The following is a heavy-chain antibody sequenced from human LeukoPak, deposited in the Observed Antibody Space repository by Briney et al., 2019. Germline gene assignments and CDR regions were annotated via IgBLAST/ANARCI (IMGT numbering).Heavy chain of an antibody. D-gene: IGHD1-1*01. CDR3: ARAGQLDY. V-gene: IGHV1-18*04. Sequence: ASVKVSCKGSGYTFTNYGINWVRQAPGQGLEWMGWINTNNVNRNYAQKLQGRVTMTTDTSTNTAYMELMSLTSDDTAVYYCARAGQLDYWGQGTLVTVSS. J-gene: IGHJ4*02. CDR2: INTNNVNR. CDR1: GYTFTNYG.